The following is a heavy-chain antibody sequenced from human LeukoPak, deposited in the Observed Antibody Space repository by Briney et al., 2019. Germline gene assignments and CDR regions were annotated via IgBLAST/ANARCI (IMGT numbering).Heavy chain of an antibody. V-gene: IGHV3-23*01. CDR2: ISGSGDII. Sequence: GGSLRLSCAASGFTFSNYAMSWVRQAPGKGLEWVSVISGSGDIIYYADSVKGRFTISRDNSKNTLYLQMHSLRAEDTAVYYCAKTFWSGYYYFDDWGQGTPVTVSS. J-gene: IGHJ4*02. CDR3: AKTFWSGYYYFDD. CDR1: GFTFSNYA. D-gene: IGHD3-3*01.